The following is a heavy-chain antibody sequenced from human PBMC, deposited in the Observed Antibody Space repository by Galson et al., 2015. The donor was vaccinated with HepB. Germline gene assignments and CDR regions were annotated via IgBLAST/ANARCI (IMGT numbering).Heavy chain of an antibody. CDR2: ISSSSSYI. CDR1: GFTFSSYS. CDR3: ARDLGYSYGYAFGI. D-gene: IGHD5-18*01. J-gene: IGHJ3*02. V-gene: IGHV3-21*01. Sequence: SLRLSCAASGFTFSSYSMNWVRQAPGKGLEWVTSISSSSSYIYYADSVKGRFTISRDNVKNSLYLQMNSLRAEDTAVYYCARDLGYSYGYAFGIWGQGTMVTVSS.